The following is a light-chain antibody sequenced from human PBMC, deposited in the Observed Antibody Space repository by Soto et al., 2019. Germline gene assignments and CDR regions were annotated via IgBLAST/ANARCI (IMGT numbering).Light chain of an antibody. J-gene: IGLJ1*01. V-gene: IGLV1-40*01. CDR3: HSYDSSLTGFYV. Sequence: QSVLTQPPSVSGAPGQRVTISCTGSSSNIGADYDVHWYQQIPGAAPNLLIYDKNNRPSGVPDRFSGSKSGTSASLAITGLQAEDEADYYCHSYDSSLTGFYVFGTGTKVTVL. CDR2: DKN. CDR1: SSNIGADYD.